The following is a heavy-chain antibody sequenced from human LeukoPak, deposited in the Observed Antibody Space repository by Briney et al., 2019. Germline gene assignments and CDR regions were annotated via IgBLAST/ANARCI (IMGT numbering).Heavy chain of an antibody. D-gene: IGHD3-10*01. CDR3: ARASFITMVRGVITLDAFDI. J-gene: IGHJ3*02. V-gene: IGHV3-74*01. CDR1: GFTFSSYW. CDR2: INGDGRNI. Sequence: GGSLRLSCVASGFTFSSYWMHWVRQDPRKGLVWVSRINGDGRNINYADSVRGRFTISRDNAKNTLYLQMNSLRAEDTAVYYCARASFITMVRGVITLDAFDIWGQGTMVTVSS.